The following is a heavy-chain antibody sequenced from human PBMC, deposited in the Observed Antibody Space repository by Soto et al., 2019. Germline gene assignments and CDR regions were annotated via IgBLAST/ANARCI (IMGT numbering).Heavy chain of an antibody. CDR2: ISSNGVGT. J-gene: IGHJ6*03. V-gene: IGHV3-64*01. Sequence: GGSLRLSWAASGFTISGYAMDWVRQAPGKGLEYVSGISSNGVGTYYANSVQGRFTISRDNSKNTVYLQMGSLRPEDMAVYYCARRARPDFYYMDVWGKGTTVTVSS. D-gene: IGHD6-6*01. CDR3: ARRARPDFYYMDV. CDR1: GFTISGYA.